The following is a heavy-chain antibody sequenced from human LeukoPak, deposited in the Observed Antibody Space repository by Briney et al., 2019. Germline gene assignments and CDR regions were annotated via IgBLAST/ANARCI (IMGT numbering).Heavy chain of an antibody. V-gene: IGHV1-2*02. CDR3: ARVTRLEPIAFDI. CDR1: GYTFTGYY. D-gene: IGHD1-1*01. J-gene: IGHJ3*02. CDR2: INPNSGGT. Sequence: GASVKVSCEASGYTFTGYYMHWVRQAPGQGLEWMGWINPNSGGTNYAQKFQGRVTMTRDTSISTAYMELSRLRSDDTAVYYCARVTRLEPIAFDIWGQGTMVTVSS.